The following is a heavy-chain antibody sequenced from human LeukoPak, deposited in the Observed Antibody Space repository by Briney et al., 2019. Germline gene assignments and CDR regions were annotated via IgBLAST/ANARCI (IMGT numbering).Heavy chain of an antibody. CDR3: ARDQGRRGVPVSSISAGIFDWFDP. J-gene: IGHJ5*02. Sequence: PSETLSLTCTVSAGSISGDHWSWIRQPAREGLEWSGRVYTGSGTTTYNPPLKSRFTMSADTSKNQVSLILSSVSAADTAVYYCARDQGRRGVPVSSISAGIFDWFDPWGQGTLVTVSS. CDR1: AGSISGDH. V-gene: IGHV4-4*07. CDR2: VYTGSGTT. D-gene: IGHD6-25*01.